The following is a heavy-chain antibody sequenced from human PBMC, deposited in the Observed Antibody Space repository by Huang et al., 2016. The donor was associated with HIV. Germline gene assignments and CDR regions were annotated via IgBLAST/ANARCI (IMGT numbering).Heavy chain of an antibody. CDR2: IRNDGMKK. CDR1: GFILSNYG. Sequence: VQLIESGGGVVQPGKSLRLSCATSGFILSNYGMHWVRQAPGKWLKLVAFIRNDGMKKNYAYSLRGRFTVGRDNGNNTLFLQMRSLGVDDTAVYYCARGDYYDSSGYHPGYFDYWGQGILVTVSS. D-gene: IGHD3-22*01. V-gene: IGHV3-33*04. J-gene: IGHJ4*02. CDR3: ARGDYYDSSGYHPGYFDY.